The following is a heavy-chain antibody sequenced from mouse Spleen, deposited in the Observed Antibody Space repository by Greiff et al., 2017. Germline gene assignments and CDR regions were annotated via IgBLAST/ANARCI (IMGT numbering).Heavy chain of an antibody. CDR1: GYAFSSYW. Sequence: VQLQQSGAELVKPGASVKFSCKASGYAFSSYWMNWVKQRPGKGLEWIGQIYPGDGDTNYTGKFKGKATLTADKSSSTAYMQLSSLTSEDSAVYFCARDWDVSCLAYWGQGTLVTVSA. J-gene: IGHJ3*01. D-gene: IGHD4-1*01. V-gene: IGHV1-80*01. CDR3: ARDWDVSCLAY. CDR2: IYPGDGDT.